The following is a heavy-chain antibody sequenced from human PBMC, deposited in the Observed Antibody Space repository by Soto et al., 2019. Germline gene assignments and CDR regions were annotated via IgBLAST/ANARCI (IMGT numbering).Heavy chain of an antibody. CDR2: ISGSGGST. Sequence: GGSLRLSCAASGFTFSSYAMSWVRQAPGKGLEWVSAISGSGGSTYYADSVKGRFTISRDNSKNTLYLQMNSLRAEDTAVYYCAKAQGFLEWLFSPSPGYYMDVWGKGTTVTVSS. CDR3: AKAQGFLEWLFSPSPGYYMDV. J-gene: IGHJ6*03. CDR1: GFTFSSYA. V-gene: IGHV3-23*01. D-gene: IGHD3-3*01.